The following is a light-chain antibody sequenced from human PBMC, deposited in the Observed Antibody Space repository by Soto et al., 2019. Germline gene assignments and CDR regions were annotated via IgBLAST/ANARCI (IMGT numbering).Light chain of an antibody. Sequence: EIVMAQSPATLSVSPGEGATLSCRASHTVYSNLAWYQQKPAKAPRLLIDDASTRATGIPARFSGSGSGTEFTLTISSLQSEDFAVYYWQQYNKWPLTFGGGTKVEIK. CDR1: HTVYSN. V-gene: IGKV3-15*01. CDR3: QQYNKWPLT. J-gene: IGKJ4*01. CDR2: DAS.